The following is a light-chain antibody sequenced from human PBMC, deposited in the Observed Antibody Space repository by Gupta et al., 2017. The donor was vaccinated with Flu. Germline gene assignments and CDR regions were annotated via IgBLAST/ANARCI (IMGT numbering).Light chain of an antibody. Sequence: QSALTQPRSVSGSPGQSVTISCTGTSSDVGGYNYVSWYQQHPGKAPKLMIYDVSKRPSGVPDRFSGSKSGNTASXTXSGLQAXDEADYYCCSYAGRKVFGGGTKLTVL. CDR2: DVS. V-gene: IGLV2-11*01. J-gene: IGLJ2*01. CDR1: SSDVGGYNY. CDR3: CSYAGRKV.